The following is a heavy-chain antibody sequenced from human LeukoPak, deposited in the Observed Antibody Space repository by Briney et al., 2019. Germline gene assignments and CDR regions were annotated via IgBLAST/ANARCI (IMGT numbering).Heavy chain of an antibody. CDR1: GASISTDY. D-gene: IGHD6-13*01. Sequence: PSETLSLTCTVSGASISTDYWSWIRQPAGKGLEWIGRIYTGGTTNYNPSLKSRVTMSVDTSKNQFYLKLTSVTTADTAVYFCARGIQYSSSWRFDYWGQGSLVTVSS. CDR3: ARGIQYSSSWRFDY. J-gene: IGHJ4*02. V-gene: IGHV4-4*07. CDR2: IYTGGTT.